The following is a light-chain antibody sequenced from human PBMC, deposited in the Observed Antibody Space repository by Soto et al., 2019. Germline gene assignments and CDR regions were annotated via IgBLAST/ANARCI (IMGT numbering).Light chain of an antibody. CDR2: GAS. V-gene: IGKV3-20*01. CDR3: QQYDGPWT. CDR1: QSVSRSF. Sequence: EIVLTQSPGTLSLSPGERSTLSCRASQSVSRSFLAWYQQKPGQAPRLLIYGASNRATGIPDRFSGSGSGTEFILTISGLEPEDFAVYYCQQYDGPWTFGQGTKVDIK. J-gene: IGKJ1*01.